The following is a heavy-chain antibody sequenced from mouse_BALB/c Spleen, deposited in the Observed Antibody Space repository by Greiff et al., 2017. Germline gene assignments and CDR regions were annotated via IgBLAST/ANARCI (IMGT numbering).Heavy chain of an antibody. CDR3: ARSGGDYDGFDY. CDR2: IYPGGGYT. J-gene: IGHJ2*01. V-gene: IGHV1-63*02. CDR1: GYTFTNYW. Sequence: QVHVKQSGAELVRPGTSVKISCKASGYTFTNYWLGWVKQRPGHGLEWIGDIYPGGGYTNYNEKFKGKATLTADTSSSTAYMQLSSLTSEDSAVYFCARSGGDYDGFDYWGQGTTLTVSS. D-gene: IGHD2-4*01.